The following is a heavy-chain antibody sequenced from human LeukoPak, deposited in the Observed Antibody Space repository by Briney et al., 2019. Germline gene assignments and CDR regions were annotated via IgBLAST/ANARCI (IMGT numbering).Heavy chain of an antibody. Sequence: SETLSLTCAVYGGSFSGYYWGWIRQPPGKGLEWIGTIYYSGTTYYNPSLKSRVTISLDTSENQFSLKLSSVTAADTAVFYCARLPTSAYFHYWGQGTLVTVSS. J-gene: IGHJ4*02. CDR2: IYYSGTT. CDR3: ARLPTSAYFHY. D-gene: IGHD2-15*01. CDR1: GGSFSGYY. V-gene: IGHV4-34*01.